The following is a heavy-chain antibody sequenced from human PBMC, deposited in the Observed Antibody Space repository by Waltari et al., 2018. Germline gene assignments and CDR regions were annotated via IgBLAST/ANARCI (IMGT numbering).Heavy chain of an antibody. CDR1: GFTFSNFG. CDR2: IWFGGSDK. CDR3: AKDAFGNTYLDF. J-gene: IGHJ4*02. Sequence: QVNLVESGGGVVQPGGSLRLSCATSGFTFSNFGMHWVRKAPGKGLGWVALIWFGGSDKFYADSVRGRFTISRDNSARTLYLDMDSLRLDDTAMYYCAKDAFGNTYLDFWGQGTLVTVSS. V-gene: IGHV3-30*02. D-gene: IGHD2-2*02.